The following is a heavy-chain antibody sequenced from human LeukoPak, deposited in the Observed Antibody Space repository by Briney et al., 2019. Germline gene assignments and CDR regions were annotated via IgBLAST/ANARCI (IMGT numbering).Heavy chain of an antibody. D-gene: IGHD5-24*01. CDR2: INPSGGST. V-gene: IGHV1-46*01. J-gene: IGHJ6*03. Sequence: ASVKVSCKASGYTFTSYYIHWVRQAPGQGLEWMGLINPSGGSTNYAQNFQGRVTMTRDTSTSTVYMELSGLRSEDTAVYYCARVRGEGYKLYYYDYFMDVWGIGTPVTVSS. CDR1: GYTFTSYY. CDR3: ARVRGEGYKLYYYDYFMDV.